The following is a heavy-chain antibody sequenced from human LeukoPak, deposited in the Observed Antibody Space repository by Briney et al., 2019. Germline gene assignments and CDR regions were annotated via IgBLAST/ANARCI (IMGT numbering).Heavy chain of an antibody. D-gene: IGHD3-22*01. CDR2: IVSSGITI. J-gene: IGHJ4*02. V-gene: IGHV3-48*03. CDR1: GFTFCGYE. Sequence: RGSLRHSCAASGFTFCGYEMNWVRQAPRERLEWVSHIVSSGITIYYADSVRGPFTIARDNAKNSLYPQKNSLRAEDAAVYYCASGGSSGSFFFDCRGQGILVTVSS. CDR3: ASGGSSGSFFFDC.